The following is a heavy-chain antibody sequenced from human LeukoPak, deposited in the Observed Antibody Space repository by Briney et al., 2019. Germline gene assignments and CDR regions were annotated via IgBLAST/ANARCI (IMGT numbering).Heavy chain of an antibody. CDR2: ISTSSSSI. CDR1: EFAVSSSD. D-gene: IGHD1-26*01. Sequence: GGSLRLSCAASEFAVSSSDMSWVRQAPGKGLEWVSSISTSSSSIYYADSVKGRFTMSRDNAKNSLYLQMNSLRAEDTAVYYCSRDVGERGGTYYATLYGYWGQGTLVTVSS. V-gene: IGHV3-21*01. CDR3: SRDVGERGGTYYATLYGY. J-gene: IGHJ4*02.